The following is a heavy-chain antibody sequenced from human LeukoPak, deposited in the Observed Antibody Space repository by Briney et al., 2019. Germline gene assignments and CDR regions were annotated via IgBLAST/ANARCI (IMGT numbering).Heavy chain of an antibody. Sequence: PSETLSLTCTVSGGSISSYYWSWIRQPAGKGLEWIGRIYTSGSTNYNPSLKSRVTMSVDTSKNQFSLKLSSVTAADTAVYYCAREDCTNGVCFLRPLHRFDPWGQGTLVTVSS. CDR3: AREDCTNGVCFLRPLHRFDP. CDR2: IYTSGST. CDR1: GGSISSYY. V-gene: IGHV4-4*07. D-gene: IGHD2-8*01. J-gene: IGHJ5*02.